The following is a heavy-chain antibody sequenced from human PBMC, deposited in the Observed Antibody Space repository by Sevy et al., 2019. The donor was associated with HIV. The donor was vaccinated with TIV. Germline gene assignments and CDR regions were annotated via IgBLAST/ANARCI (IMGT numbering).Heavy chain of an antibody. CDR2: IKQDGSEK. J-gene: IGHJ4*02. Sequence: GGSLRLSCVASGFTFSSYWMSWVRQAPGKGLEWVANIKQDGSEKYYVDSVKGRFTISRDNAKNSLYLQMNSLRAEDTAVYYCARGTEDYWGQGTLVTVSS. CDR1: GFTFSSYW. CDR3: ARGTEDY. V-gene: IGHV3-7*01. D-gene: IGHD2-21*02.